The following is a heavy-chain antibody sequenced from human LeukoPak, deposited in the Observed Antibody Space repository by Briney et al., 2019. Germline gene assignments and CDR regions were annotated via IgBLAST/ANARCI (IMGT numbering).Heavy chain of an antibody. D-gene: IGHD4-17*01. CDR1: GGSISSGGYY. V-gene: IGHV4-31*03. Sequence: SETLSLTCTVSGGSISSGGYYWSWIRQHPGKGLEWIGYIYYSGSTYYNPSLKSRVTLSVDTSKNQFSLKLSSVTAADTAVYYCARERPDYGFDYWGQGTLVTVSS. CDR3: ARERPDYGFDY. J-gene: IGHJ4*02. CDR2: IYYSGST.